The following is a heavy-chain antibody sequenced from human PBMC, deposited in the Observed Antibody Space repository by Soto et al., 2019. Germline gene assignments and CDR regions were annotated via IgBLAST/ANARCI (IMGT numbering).Heavy chain of an antibody. CDR3: XXXXXXXXXXXDV. J-gene: IGHJ6*02. CDR2: ISSSSSYI. CDR1: GFTFSSYS. V-gene: IGHV3-21*01. Sequence: EVQLVESGGGLVKPGGSLRLSCAASGFTFSSYSMNWVRQAPGKGLEWVSSISSSSSYIYYADSVKGRFTISRDNAKNSLYLQMNSLRAEETXXXXXXXXXXXXXXXXDVWGQGTTVTVSS.